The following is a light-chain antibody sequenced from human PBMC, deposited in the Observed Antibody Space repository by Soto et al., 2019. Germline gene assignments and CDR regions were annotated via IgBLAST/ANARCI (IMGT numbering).Light chain of an antibody. CDR3: CSYAGSYTYV. CDR2: DVS. CDR1: SSDVGGYNY. Sequence: QSVLTQPASVSGSPGQSITISCTGTSSDVGGYNYVSWYQQHPGKAPKLMMYDVSKRPSGVPDRFSGSKSGKTASLTISGLQAEDEAEYYCCSYAGSYTYVFGTETKLTVL. J-gene: IGLJ1*01. V-gene: IGLV2-11*01.